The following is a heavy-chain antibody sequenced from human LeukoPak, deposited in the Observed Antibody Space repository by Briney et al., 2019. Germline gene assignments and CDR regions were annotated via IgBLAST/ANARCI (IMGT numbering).Heavy chain of an antibody. J-gene: IGHJ4*02. V-gene: IGHV3-30*18. CDR3: AKDTAGTVDY. D-gene: IGHD6-13*01. Sequence: GGSLRLSCAASGFTFSGYSMNWVRQAPGKGLEWVAVISYDGSNKYYADSVKGRFTISRDNSKNTLYLQMNSLRAEDTAVYYCAKDTAGTVDYWGQGTLVTVSS. CDR2: ISYDGSNK. CDR1: GFTFSGYS.